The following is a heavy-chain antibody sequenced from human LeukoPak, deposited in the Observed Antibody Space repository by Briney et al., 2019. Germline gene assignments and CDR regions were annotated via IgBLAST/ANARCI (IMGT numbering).Heavy chain of an antibody. J-gene: IGHJ4*02. CDR3: TTEVLRYFDWYSSPDY. CDR1: GFTFSNAW. V-gene: IGHV3-15*01. D-gene: IGHD3-9*01. Sequence: GGSLRLSCAASGFTFSNAWMSWVRQAPGKGLEWVGRIKSKTDGGTTDYAAPVKGRFTISRDGSKNTLYLQMNSLKTEDTAVYYCTTEVLRYFDWYSSPDYWGQGTLVTVSS. CDR2: IKSKTDGGTT.